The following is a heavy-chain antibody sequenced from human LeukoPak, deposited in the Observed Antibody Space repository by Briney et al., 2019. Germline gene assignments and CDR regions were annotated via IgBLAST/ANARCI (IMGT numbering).Heavy chain of an antibody. Sequence: GGSLSLSCAVSGFISGSEAIGWVRPPHKRLIGWDAAISGSGGSTYYADSVKGRFTISRDNSKNTLYLQMNCLRAEDTAVYYCADLPRGSYTLPVDYWGQGTLVTVSS. CDR1: GFISGSEA. V-gene: IGHV3-23*01. D-gene: IGHD1-26*01. J-gene: IGHJ4*02. CDR2: ISGSGGST. CDR3: ADLPRGSYTLPVDY.